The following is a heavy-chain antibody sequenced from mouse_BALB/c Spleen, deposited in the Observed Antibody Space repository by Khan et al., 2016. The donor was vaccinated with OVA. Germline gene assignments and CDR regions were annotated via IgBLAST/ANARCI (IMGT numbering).Heavy chain of an antibody. CDR1: GYTFTNYG. J-gene: IGHJ2*01. D-gene: IGHD1-1*01. Sequence: QIQLVQSGPELKKPGETVKISCKASGYTFTNYGMNWVKQAPGKGLKWMGWINTYTGEPTYADDFKGRFAFSLETSASTAYLQFNNLKNEDTATYFCASYYGSSYFDYWGQGTTLTVSS. CDR2: INTYTGEP. CDR3: ASYYGSSYFDY. V-gene: IGHV9-3-1*01.